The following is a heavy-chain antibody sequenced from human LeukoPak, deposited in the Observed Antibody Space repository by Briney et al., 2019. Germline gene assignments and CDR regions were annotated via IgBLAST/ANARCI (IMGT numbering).Heavy chain of an antibody. V-gene: IGHV3-23*01. CDR2: ISGSGGST. D-gene: IGHD5-24*01. CDR1: GFTFSRYA. Sequence: PGGSLRLSCSASGFTFSRYAMNWLRQAPGKGLEWVSTISGSGGSTYYADSVKGRFTISRDNSKNTLYLQMNSLRAEDTAVYYCARIRDGSNWYFEISGRGTLVTVSS. CDR3: ARIRDGSNWYFEI. J-gene: IGHJ2*01.